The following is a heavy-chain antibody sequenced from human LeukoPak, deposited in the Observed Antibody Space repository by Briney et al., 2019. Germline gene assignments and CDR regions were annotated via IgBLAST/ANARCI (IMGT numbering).Heavy chain of an antibody. J-gene: IGHJ4*02. V-gene: IGHV3-7*01. Sequence: GGSLRLSCTASGFTFANYWMSWVRQAPGEGLECVADISQHASETNYADSVKGRFTISRDNAKKSLYLQMDNLRAEDTAVYYCALQFTYGDYRPAGDYWGQGTLVTVSS. CDR2: ISQHASET. D-gene: IGHD4-17*01. CDR3: ALQFTYGDYRPAGDY. CDR1: GFTFANYW.